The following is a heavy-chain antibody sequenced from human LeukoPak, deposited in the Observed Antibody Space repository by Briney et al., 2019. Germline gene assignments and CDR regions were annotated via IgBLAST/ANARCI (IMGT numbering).Heavy chain of an antibody. V-gene: IGHV4-34*01. CDR2: INHSGST. Sequence: SETLSLTCAVYGGSFSGYYWSWIRQPPGKGLEWIGEINHSGSTNYNPSLKSRVTISVDTSKNQFSLKLSSVTAADTAVYYCARTRPGSYYPPVDYWGQGTLVTVSS. J-gene: IGHJ4*02. CDR3: ARTRPGSYYPPVDY. CDR1: GGSFSGYY. D-gene: IGHD1-26*01.